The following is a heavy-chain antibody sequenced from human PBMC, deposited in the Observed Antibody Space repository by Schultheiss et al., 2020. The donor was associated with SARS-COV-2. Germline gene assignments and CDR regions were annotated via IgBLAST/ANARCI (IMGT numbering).Heavy chain of an antibody. CDR3: TRDFFTRPFYYYFYMDV. Sequence: GGSLRLSCTTSGFAFGDYAMSWVRQAPGKGLEWVGFIRSKTYGGTTEYAASVKGRFTISRDDSKSIAYLQMNSLKAEDTAVYYCTRDFFTRPFYYYFYMDVWGKGTTVTVSS. CDR2: IRSKTYGGTT. CDR1: GFAFGDYA. V-gene: IGHV3-49*04. J-gene: IGHJ6*03. D-gene: IGHD3-3*01.